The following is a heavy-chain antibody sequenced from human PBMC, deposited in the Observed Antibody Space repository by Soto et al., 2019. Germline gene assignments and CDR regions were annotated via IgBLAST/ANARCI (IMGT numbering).Heavy chain of an antibody. J-gene: IGHJ6*02. CDR2: IYYSGST. V-gene: IGHV4-59*12. CDR3: ARYVLLWFGEVYYYYGMDV. Sequence: LSLTCTVSGGSISNYYWTWIRQPPGKGLEWIGYIYYSGSTNYNPSLKSRVTISVDKSKNQFSLKLSSVTAADTAVYYCARYVLLWFGEVYYYYGMDVWGQGTTVTVSS. CDR1: GGSISNYY. D-gene: IGHD3-10*01.